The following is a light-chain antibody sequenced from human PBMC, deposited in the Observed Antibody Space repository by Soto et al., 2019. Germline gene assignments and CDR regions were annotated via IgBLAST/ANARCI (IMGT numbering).Light chain of an antibody. V-gene: IGLV1-44*01. CDR2: NTY. Sequence: QSVLTQPPSASGTPGQRVTISCSGSSSSIGSHTVNWYQQLPGTAPRLLIYNTYYRPSGVPDRFSGSKSGTSASPAISGIQSVDEADYYCAAWDDSLNGVVFGGGTKLTVL. CDR3: AAWDDSLNGVV. J-gene: IGLJ2*01. CDR1: SSSIGSHT.